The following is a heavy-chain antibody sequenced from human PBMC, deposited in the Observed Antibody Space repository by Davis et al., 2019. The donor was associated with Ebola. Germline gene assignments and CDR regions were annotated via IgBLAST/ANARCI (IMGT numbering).Heavy chain of an antibody. CDR3: VRDGVIILTAFYGDVY. CDR1: GFTFSSYG. D-gene: IGHD3-3*01. CDR2: IWYDGSNK. J-gene: IGHJ4*02. Sequence: GGSLRLSCAASGFTFSSYGMHWVRQAPGKGLEWVAVIWYDGSNKYYADSVKGRFTISRDNSKNTLYLQMDSLRIDDTAVYFCVRDGVIILTAFYGDVYWGQGTPVTVSS. V-gene: IGHV3-33*01.